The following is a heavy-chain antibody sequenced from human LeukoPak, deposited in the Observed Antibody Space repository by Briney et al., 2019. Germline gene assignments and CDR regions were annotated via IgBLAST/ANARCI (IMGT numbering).Heavy chain of an antibody. V-gene: IGHV3-23*01. CDR1: GFTFSSYA. CDR2: ITGSGGDT. CDR3: AKDPYVGGGYHFDS. D-gene: IGHD3-22*01. J-gene: IGHJ4*02. Sequence: PGGSLRFSCAASGFTFSSYAMNWARQAPGKGLEWVSTITGSGGDTYYADSVKGRFTISRDNSKNTLYLQMNSLRAEDTAIYYCAKDPYVGGGYHFDSWGQGSLVTVSS.